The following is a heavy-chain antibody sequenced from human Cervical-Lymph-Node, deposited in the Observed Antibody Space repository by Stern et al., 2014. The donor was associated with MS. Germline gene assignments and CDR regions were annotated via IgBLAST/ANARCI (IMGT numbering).Heavy chain of an antibody. D-gene: IGHD3-16*01. CDR1: GYNFIAQW. CDR3: ASAGTGGRFV. CDR2: IHPGDSDT. V-gene: IGHV5-51*03. Sequence: VQLVQSGAEVKKPGESLKISCEGSGYNFIAQWIGWGRQMPGKGLEYMGIIHPGDSDTRYTSSFQGHITLSVDRSISTAFLQWSSLKASDTGIYYCASAGTGGRFVWGQGTTVTVSS. J-gene: IGHJ6*02.